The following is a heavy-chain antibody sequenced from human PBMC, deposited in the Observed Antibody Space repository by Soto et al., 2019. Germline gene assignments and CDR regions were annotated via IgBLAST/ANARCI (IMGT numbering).Heavy chain of an antibody. V-gene: IGHV4-59*08. CDR1: GGSISSYY. D-gene: IGHD2-2*01. CDR2: IYYSGST. J-gene: IGHJ6*02. Sequence: SETLSLTCTVSGGSISSYYWSWIRQPPGKGLEWIGYIYYSGSTKYNPSLKSRVSISVDTSEKQFSLKVSSVTVADTAVYYCARLGGFCSSTSCYGFYGMDVWGQGTTVTVSS. CDR3: ARLGGFCSSTSCYGFYGMDV.